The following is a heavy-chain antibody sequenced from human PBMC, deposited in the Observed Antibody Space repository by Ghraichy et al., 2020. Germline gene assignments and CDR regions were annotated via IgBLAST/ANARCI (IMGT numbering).Heavy chain of an antibody. CDR2: INSDGTST. D-gene: IGHD6-13*01. J-gene: IGHJ5*01. V-gene: IGHV3-74*01. CDR3: ARGQPGYSSSWSDS. CDR1: GFAFGSYW. Sequence: LSLTCAASGFAFGSYWMHWVRQAPGKGLMWVSRINSDGTSTYYADSVKGRFTISRDNAENTLYLQMSSLRAEDTAVYYCARGQPGYSSSWSDSWGQGTLVTVSS.